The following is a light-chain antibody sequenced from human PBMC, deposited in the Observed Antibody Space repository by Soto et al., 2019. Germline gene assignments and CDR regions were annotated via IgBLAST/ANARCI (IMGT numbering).Light chain of an antibody. CDR2: ATS. CDR3: QQYGNSPRYS. J-gene: IGKJ2*03. Sequence: EIVLTQSPGTLSLSLGERATLSCRASQSVSSNYLAWYQQKPGQAPRLLIYATSSRATGIPDRFSGSGSGTDCTLTISRREPEDFAVYYCQQYGNSPRYSFGQGTKLEIK. V-gene: IGKV3-20*01. CDR1: QSVSSNY.